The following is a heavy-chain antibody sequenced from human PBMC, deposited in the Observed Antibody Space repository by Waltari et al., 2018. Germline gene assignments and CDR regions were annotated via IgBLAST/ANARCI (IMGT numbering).Heavy chain of an antibody. CDR3: AKDAIEGDHDAFDI. J-gene: IGHJ3*02. D-gene: IGHD3-16*01. CDR1: GSTFGGHG. CDR2: IRYDGSNK. Sequence: QVRLVESGGGVVQPGGSLRLSCAASGSTFGGHGIPWVRQAPGKGLEWVAFIRYDGSNKYYADSVKGRFTISRDNSKNTLYLQMNSLRAEDTAVYYCAKDAIEGDHDAFDIWGQGTMVTVSS. V-gene: IGHV3-30*02.